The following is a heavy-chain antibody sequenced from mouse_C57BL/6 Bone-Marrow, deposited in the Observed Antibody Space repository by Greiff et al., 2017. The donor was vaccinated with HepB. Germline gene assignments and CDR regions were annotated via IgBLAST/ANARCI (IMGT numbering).Heavy chain of an antibody. J-gene: IGHJ2*01. CDR2: IYPRSDNT. CDR1: GYTFTSYG. V-gene: IGHV1-81*01. CDR3: ASPPIYYYGSSYFDY. Sequence: VQGVESGAELARPGASVKLSCKASGYTFTSYGISWVKQRTGQGLEWIGEIYPRSDNTYYNEKFKGKATLTADKSSSTAYMELRSLTSEDSAVYFCASPPIYYYGSSYFDYWGQGTTLTVSS. D-gene: IGHD1-1*01.